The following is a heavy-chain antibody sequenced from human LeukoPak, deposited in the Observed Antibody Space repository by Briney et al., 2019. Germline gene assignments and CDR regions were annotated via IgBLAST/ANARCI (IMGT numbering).Heavy chain of an antibody. D-gene: IGHD1-14*01. Sequence: GASVKVSCKASGGTFSSYAISWVRQAPGQGLEWMGWISAYNGNTNYAQKVQGRVTMTTDTSTSTAYMELRSLRSDDTAVYYCAREETHHVYYGMDVWGQGTMVTVSS. V-gene: IGHV1-18*01. CDR2: ISAYNGNT. CDR1: GGTFSSYA. J-gene: IGHJ6*02. CDR3: AREETHHVYYGMDV.